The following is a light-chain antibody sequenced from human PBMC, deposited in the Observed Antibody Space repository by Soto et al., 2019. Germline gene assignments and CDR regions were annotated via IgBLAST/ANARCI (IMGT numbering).Light chain of an antibody. CDR2: SAS. Sequence: ENVLTQSPGTLSVSPGERATLSCRASQSVTSNYLAWYQQKPGQAPRLLIYSASSRATGIPDRFSGSGSGTDFTLTISRLEPEDFAVYYCQQYGGSPLTFGHGTKVEIK. J-gene: IGKJ1*01. V-gene: IGKV3-20*01. CDR1: QSVTSNY. CDR3: QQYGGSPLT.